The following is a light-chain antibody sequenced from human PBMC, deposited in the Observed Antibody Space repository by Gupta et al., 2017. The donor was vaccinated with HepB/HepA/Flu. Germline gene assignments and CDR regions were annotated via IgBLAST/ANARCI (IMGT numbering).Light chain of an antibody. CDR1: QGISSY. J-gene: IGKJ4*01. CDR3: QQYDSYPSLT. Sequence: AIRMTQSPSSFSASTGDRVTITCRASQGISSYLAWYQQKPGKAPKLLIYAASTLQSGVPSRFSGSGYGTDFTITISCRQSEDFATYYCQQYDSYPSLTFGGGTKVEIK. V-gene: IGKV1-8*01. CDR2: AAS.